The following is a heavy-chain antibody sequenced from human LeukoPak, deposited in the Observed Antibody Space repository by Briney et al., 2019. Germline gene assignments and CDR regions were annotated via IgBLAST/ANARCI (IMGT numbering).Heavy chain of an antibody. CDR1: GFTFSSYG. D-gene: IGHD4-23*01. J-gene: IGHJ4*02. CDR3: AKSAKLSYGGNSG. CDR2: IRYDGGNK. Sequence: GGSLRLSCAASGFTFSSYGMHWVRQAPGKGLEWVAFIRYDGGNKYYADSVKGRFTISRDTSKNTLYLQMNSLRAEDTAVYYCAKSAKLSYGGNSGWGQGTLVTVSS. V-gene: IGHV3-30*02.